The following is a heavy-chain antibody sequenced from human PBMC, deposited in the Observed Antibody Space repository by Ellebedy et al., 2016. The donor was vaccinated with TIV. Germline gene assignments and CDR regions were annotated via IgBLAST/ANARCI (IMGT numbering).Heavy chain of an antibody. CDR3: ARGGSSGSSDY. CDR1: GFTFRSHG. CDR2: ISSDGSNK. D-gene: IGHD3-10*01. Sequence: GESLKISCVASGFTFRSHGIYWVRQAPGKGLEWVAVISSDGSNKYYADSVKGRFTISRDNSKNTLYLQMNSLRTDDMAVYYGARGGSSGSSDYWGQGTLVTVSS. J-gene: IGHJ4*02. V-gene: IGHV3-30*03.